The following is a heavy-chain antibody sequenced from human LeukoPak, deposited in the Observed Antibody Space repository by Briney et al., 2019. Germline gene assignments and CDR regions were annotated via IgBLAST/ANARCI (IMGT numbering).Heavy chain of an antibody. CDR2: IRYDGSNK. Sequence: GGSLRLSCAASGFTFSIYGMHWVRQAPGKGLEWVAFIRYDGSNKYYADSVKGRFTISRDNSKNTLYLQMNSLRAEDTAVYYCTKAYLVGANPYYYYYYMDVWGKGTTVTVSS. D-gene: IGHD1-26*01. CDR3: TKAYLVGANPYYYYYYMDV. V-gene: IGHV3-30*02. CDR1: GFTFSIYG. J-gene: IGHJ6*03.